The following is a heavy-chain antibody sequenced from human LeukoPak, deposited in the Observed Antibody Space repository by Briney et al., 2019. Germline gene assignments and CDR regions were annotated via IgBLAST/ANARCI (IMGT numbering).Heavy chain of an antibody. D-gene: IGHD2-15*01. Sequence: SETLSLPCTVSGGSISSSSYYWGWIRQPPGKGLEWIGSIYYSGSTYYNPSLKSRVTISVDTSKNQFSLKLSSVTAADTAVYYCARPLISPDNSFDPWGQGTLVTVSS. CDR2: IYYSGST. V-gene: IGHV4-39*01. CDR1: GGSISSSSYY. CDR3: ARPLISPDNSFDP. J-gene: IGHJ5*02.